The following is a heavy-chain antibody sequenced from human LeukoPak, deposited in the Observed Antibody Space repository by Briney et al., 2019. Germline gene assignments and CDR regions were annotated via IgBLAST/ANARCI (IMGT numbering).Heavy chain of an antibody. CDR3: ARLPGDYYYYGMDV. J-gene: IGHJ6*02. Sequence: ASVKVSFKASGGTFSSYAISWVRQAPGQGLEWMGGIIPIFGTANYAQKFQGRVTITADESTSTAYMELSSLRSEDTAVYYCARLPGDYYYYGMDVWGQGTTVTVSS. V-gene: IGHV1-69*01. CDR2: IIPIFGTA. CDR1: GGTFSSYA.